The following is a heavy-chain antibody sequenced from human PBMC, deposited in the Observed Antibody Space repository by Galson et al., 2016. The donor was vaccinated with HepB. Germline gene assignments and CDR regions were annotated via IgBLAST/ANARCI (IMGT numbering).Heavy chain of an antibody. CDR3: ARDSEMGGEWTYVPDS. J-gene: IGHJ4*02. D-gene: IGHD3-16*01. V-gene: IGHV4-61*02. Sequence: LSLTCTVSGAAISSGPYYWTWIRQPAGKALEWIGRISTSGDASYNPSLKSRVTISLDTSKNEVSLNLKSVTAADTAIYYCARDSEMGGEWTYVPDSWGQGTLVTVSS. CDR1: GAAISSGPYY. CDR2: ISTSGDA.